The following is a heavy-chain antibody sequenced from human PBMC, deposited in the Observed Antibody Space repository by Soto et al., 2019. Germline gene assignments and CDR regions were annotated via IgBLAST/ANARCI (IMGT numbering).Heavy chain of an antibody. CDR2: IWYDGSNK. CDR1: GFTFSSYG. V-gene: IGHV3-33*01. D-gene: IGHD3-10*01. J-gene: IGHJ6*02. CDR3: ARDPGYYYYGMDV. Sequence: QVQLVESGGGVVQPGRSLRLSCAASGFTFSSYGMHWVRQAPGKGLEWVAVIWYDGSNKYYADSVKGRFTISRDNSKNTLYLQMNSLRAEDTAVHYCARDPGYYYYGMDVWGQGTTVTVSS.